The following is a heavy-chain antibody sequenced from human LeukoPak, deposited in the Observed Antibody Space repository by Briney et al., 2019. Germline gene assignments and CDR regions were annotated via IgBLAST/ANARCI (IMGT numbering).Heavy chain of an antibody. CDR3: AKDSVAAIKGVYYFDY. J-gene: IGHJ4*02. V-gene: IGHV3-30*18. D-gene: IGHD5-12*01. Sequence: HPGGSLRLSCAASGFTFSNYAIHWVRQAPAKGLDWVAVISYDGSNKYYADSVKGRFTISRDNSKNTVYLQMNSLRPEETAVYYCAKDSVAAIKGVYYFDYWGQGTLVTVSS. CDR2: ISYDGSNK. CDR1: GFTFSNYA.